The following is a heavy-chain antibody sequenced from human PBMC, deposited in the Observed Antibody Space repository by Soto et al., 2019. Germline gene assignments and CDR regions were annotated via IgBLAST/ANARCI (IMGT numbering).Heavy chain of an antibody. CDR2: SIPIFGTA. Sequence: QVQLVQSGAEVKKPGSSVKVSCKASGGTFSSYAISWVRQAPGQGLEWMGGSIPIFGTANYAQKFQGRVTITADESTSTAYMELSSVRSEDTAVYYCARWVRYCSGGSCYYAFDIWGRGTMVTVSS. CDR1: GGTFSSYA. CDR3: ARWVRYCSGGSCYYAFDI. D-gene: IGHD2-15*01. V-gene: IGHV1-69*01. J-gene: IGHJ3*02.